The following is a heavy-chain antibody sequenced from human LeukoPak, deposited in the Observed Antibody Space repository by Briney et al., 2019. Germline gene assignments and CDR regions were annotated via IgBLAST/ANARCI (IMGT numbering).Heavy chain of an antibody. D-gene: IGHD5-24*01. V-gene: IGHV3-30-3*01. Sequence: GRSLRLSCAASGFTFSTYTMHWVRQAPGKGLDWVAVISYDGNNKYYADSVKGRFTISRDNSKSTLFLQVNSLEAEDTAVYFCAKGRRATFRYDAFDIWGRGTMVTVSS. CDR1: GFTFSTYT. J-gene: IGHJ3*02. CDR3: AKGRRATFRYDAFDI. CDR2: ISYDGNNK.